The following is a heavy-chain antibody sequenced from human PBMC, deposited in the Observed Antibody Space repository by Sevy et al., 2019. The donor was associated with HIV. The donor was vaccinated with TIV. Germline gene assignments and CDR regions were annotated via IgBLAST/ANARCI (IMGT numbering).Heavy chain of an antibody. Sequence: GGSLRLSCEGSGFIFNSYWMSWVRQAPGKGLECVANIKEDGSEENYVDSVKGRFTISRDNAKNSVYLEMNSLRVEDTAVYFCASEYSFAAFFDYWGQGTRVTVSS. CDR3: ASEYSFAAFFDY. J-gene: IGHJ4*02. D-gene: IGHD5-12*01. CDR1: GFIFNSYW. V-gene: IGHV3-7*01. CDR2: IKEDGSEE.